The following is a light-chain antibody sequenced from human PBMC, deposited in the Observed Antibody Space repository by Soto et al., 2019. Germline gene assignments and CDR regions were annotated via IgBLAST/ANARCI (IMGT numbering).Light chain of an antibody. CDR1: QSVSSN. J-gene: IGKJ2*01. CDR3: QQYGSSPRYT. Sequence: DIVMTQSPGTLSVSPGERATLSCRASQSVSSNLAWYQQKPGQAPRLLIYGASSRATGIPDRFSGSGSGTDFTLTISRLEPEDFAVYYCQQYGSSPRYTFGQGTKLEIK. V-gene: IGKV3-20*01. CDR2: GAS.